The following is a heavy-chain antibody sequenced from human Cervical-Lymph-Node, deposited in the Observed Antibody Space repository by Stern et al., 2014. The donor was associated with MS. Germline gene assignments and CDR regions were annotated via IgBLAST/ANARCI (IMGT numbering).Heavy chain of an antibody. Sequence: QLQLQESGPGLVKPSQTLSLTCTVSGGPISSGTYYWSWIRQPAGKGLEWIGRIYTSGSTDYTSSLKSRVTISVDMSKNQLPLSLTHVTAADTAVYYCARGRNGFGYDSWGQGTLATVSP. D-gene: IGHD2-15*01. CDR1: GGPISSGTYY. CDR2: IYTSGST. J-gene: IGHJ4*02. V-gene: IGHV4-61*02. CDR3: ARGRNGFGYDS.